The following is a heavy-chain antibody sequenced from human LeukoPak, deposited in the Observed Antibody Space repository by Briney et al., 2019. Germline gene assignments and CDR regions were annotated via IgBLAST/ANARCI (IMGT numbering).Heavy chain of an antibody. CDR1: GYTFTSYD. J-gene: IGHJ5*02. V-gene: IGHV1-8*01. Sequence: ASVKVSCKASGYTFTSYDISWVRQAAGQGLEWVGWMNPNSGNTGYAQKFQGRVPITRNTSISTAYMELSSLRSEDTAVYYCARRTSRSRNWFDPWGQGTLVTVSS. CDR2: MNPNSGNT. D-gene: IGHD1-7*01. CDR3: ARRTSRSRNWFDP.